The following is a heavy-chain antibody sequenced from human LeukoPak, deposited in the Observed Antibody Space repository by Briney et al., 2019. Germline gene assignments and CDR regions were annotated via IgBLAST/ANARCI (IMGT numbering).Heavy chain of an antibody. D-gene: IGHD2/OR15-2a*01. CDR3: ARAESGAFDI. CDR2: INHSGST. V-gene: IGHV4-34*01. Sequence: SETLSLTCAVYGGSFSGYYWSWIRQPPGKGLEWIGDINHSGSTNYNPSLTSRVTISVDTSKKQFSLKLSSVTAADTAVYYCARAESGAFDIWDQGTRVTVSA. J-gene: IGHJ3*02. CDR1: GGSFSGYY.